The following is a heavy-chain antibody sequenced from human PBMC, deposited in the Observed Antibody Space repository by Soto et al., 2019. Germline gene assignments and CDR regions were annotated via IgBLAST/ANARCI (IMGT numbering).Heavy chain of an antibody. V-gene: IGHV2-5*02. D-gene: IGHD2-15*01. CDR3: AHRPSYCSGGSCHSGFDY. CDR1: GFSLSTSGVG. Sequence: QITLKESGPTLVKPTQTLTLTCTFSGFSLSTSGVGVGWIRQPPGKALEWLALIYWDDDKRYSPSLKSRLTIPKDTSKNQVVLTMTNMDPVDTATYYCAHRPSYCSGGSCHSGFDYWGQGTLVTVSS. CDR2: IYWDDDK. J-gene: IGHJ4*02.